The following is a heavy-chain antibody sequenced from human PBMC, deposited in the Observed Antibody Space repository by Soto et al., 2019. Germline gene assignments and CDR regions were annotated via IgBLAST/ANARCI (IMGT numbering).Heavy chain of an antibody. J-gene: IGHJ4*02. CDR2: IKQDGSEK. D-gene: IGHD6-19*01. Sequence: GSLRLSCAASGFTFSSYWMSWVRQAPGKGLEWVANIKQDGSEKYYVDSVKGRFTISRDNAKNSLYLQMNSLRAEDTAVYYCARERDSSGWYRVGYWGQGTLVTVSS. V-gene: IGHV3-7*05. CDR3: ARERDSSGWYRVGY. CDR1: GFTFSSYW.